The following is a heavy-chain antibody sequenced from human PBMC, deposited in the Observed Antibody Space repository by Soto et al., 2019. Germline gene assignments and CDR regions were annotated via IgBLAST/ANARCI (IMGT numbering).Heavy chain of an antibody. CDR1: GFTFRSYA. D-gene: IGHD3-9*01. CDR3: ARGNLIRYFDWQDPFDI. Sequence: GGSLRLSCAASGFTFRSYAMSWVRQAPGKGLAWVSAISGSGGTTSYADSVEGRFTISRDNAKNTLHLQMNSLRAEDTAVYYSARGNLIRYFDWQDPFDISAQRTMVTVSS. J-gene: IGHJ3*02. V-gene: IGHV3-23*01. CDR2: ISGSGGTT.